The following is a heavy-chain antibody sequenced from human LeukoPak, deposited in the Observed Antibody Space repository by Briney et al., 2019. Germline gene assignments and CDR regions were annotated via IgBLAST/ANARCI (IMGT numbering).Heavy chain of an antibody. V-gene: IGHV4-61*01. Sequence: SETLSLTCTVSGGSISSGSYYWSWIRQPPGKGLEWIGYVYYSGSTNYNPSLKSRVAISIDTSKNQFSLKLSSATAADTAMYYCARAAPSYYGSGSLGSYYYGMDVWGQGTTVTVSS. D-gene: IGHD3-10*01. J-gene: IGHJ6*02. CDR1: GGSISSGSYY. CDR2: VYYSGST. CDR3: ARAAPSYYGSGSLGSYYYGMDV.